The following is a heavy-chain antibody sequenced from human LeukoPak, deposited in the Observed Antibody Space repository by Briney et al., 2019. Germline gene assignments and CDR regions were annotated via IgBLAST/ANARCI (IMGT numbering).Heavy chain of an antibody. CDR3: AREEYDDHLW. CDR2: IKQDGSEK. CDR1: GFTFSNYW. D-gene: IGHD2/OR15-2a*01. Sequence: PGGSLRLSCAASGFTFSNYWMSWVRQAPGKGLEWVANIKQDGSEKYYVDSVKGRFTISRDNAKNTLYLQMNSLRAEDTAVYYCAREEYDDHLWWGQGTLVTVSS. V-gene: IGHV3-7*01. J-gene: IGHJ4*02.